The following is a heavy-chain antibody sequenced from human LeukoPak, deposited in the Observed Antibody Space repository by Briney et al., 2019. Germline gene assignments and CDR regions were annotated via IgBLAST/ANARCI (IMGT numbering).Heavy chain of an antibody. CDR2: IYYSGST. V-gene: IGHV4-39*01. Sequence: SETLSLTCTVSGGSISSSSYYWGWLRQPPEKGLEWIGSIYYSGSTYYTPSLKSRVTISVDTSKNQFSLKLSSVTAADTAVYYCARRYYYDSSGYWAYWGQGTLVTVSS. D-gene: IGHD3-22*01. CDR1: GGSISSSSYY. CDR3: ARRYYYDSSGYWAY. J-gene: IGHJ4*02.